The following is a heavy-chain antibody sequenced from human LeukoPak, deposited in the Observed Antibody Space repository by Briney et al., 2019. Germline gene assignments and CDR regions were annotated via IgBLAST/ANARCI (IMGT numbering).Heavy chain of an antibody. CDR2: IYTSGST. Sequence: PSETLSLTCTVSGGSISSGSYYWSWIRQPAGKGLEWIGRIYTSGSTYYNPSLKSRVTISVDTSKNQFSLKLSSVTAADTAVYYCARGPSSGCYFDYWGQGTLVTVSS. CDR1: GGSISSGSYY. V-gene: IGHV4-61*02. D-gene: IGHD6-19*01. J-gene: IGHJ4*02. CDR3: ARGPSSGCYFDY.